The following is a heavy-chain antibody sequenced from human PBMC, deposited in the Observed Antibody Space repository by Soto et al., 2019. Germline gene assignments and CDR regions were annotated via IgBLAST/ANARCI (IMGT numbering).Heavy chain of an antibody. CDR2: INHSGST. D-gene: IGHD7-27*01. CDR1: GGSFSGYY. V-gene: IGHV4-34*01. CDR3: ARGWGRIFDS. J-gene: IGHJ4*02. Sequence: QVQLQQWGAGLLKPSETLSLTCAVYGGSFSGYYWNWIRQPPGKGLEWIGEINHSGSTNYNPSLKSRDTLSVDTSKNQFSLKLSSVTAADTAVYYCARGWGRIFDSWGQGTLVTVSS.